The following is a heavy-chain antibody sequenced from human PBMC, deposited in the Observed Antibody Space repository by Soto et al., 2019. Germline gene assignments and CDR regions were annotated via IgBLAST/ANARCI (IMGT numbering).Heavy chain of an antibody. CDR1: GDSVSSNSAA. D-gene: IGHD1-1*01. CDR3: ERDSDGGGRTDYEY. Sequence: SQTLSLTCAISGDSVSSNSAAWNWIRQSPSRGLEWLGRTYYRAKWFNDYAVSVRSRISISPDTSKNQFFLQLNSVTPEDTAVYYCERDSDGGGRTDYEYWGQGTRVTVSS. CDR2: TYYRAKWFN. J-gene: IGHJ4*02. V-gene: IGHV6-1*01.